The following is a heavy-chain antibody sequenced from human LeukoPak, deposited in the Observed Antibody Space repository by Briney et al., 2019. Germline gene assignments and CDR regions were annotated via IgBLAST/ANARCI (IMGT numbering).Heavy chain of an antibody. CDR2: IYYSGST. J-gene: IGHJ5*02. CDR1: GGSISSSSYY. V-gene: IGHV4-39*07. D-gene: IGHD6-13*01. CDR3: ARDNAGANWFDP. Sequence: SETLSLTCTVSGGSISSSSYYWGWIRQPPGKGLEWIGSIYYSGSTYYNPSLKSRVTISVDTSKNQFSLKLSSVTAADTAVYYCARDNAGANWFDPWGQGTLVTVSS.